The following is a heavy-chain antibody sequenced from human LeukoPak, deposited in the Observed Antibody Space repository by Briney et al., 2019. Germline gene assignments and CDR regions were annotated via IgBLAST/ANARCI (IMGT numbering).Heavy chain of an antibody. Sequence: PGGSLRLSCAASGFTFSSYAMSWVRQAPGKGLEWVSYISSRSSTIYYADSVKGRFTISRDNAKNSLYLQMNSLRAEDTAVYYCARDGVEPYCGGDCYLVWGQGTLVTVSS. D-gene: IGHD2-21*02. CDR3: ARDGVEPYCGGDCYLV. V-gene: IGHV3-48*01. CDR1: GFTFSSYA. CDR2: ISSRSSTI. J-gene: IGHJ4*02.